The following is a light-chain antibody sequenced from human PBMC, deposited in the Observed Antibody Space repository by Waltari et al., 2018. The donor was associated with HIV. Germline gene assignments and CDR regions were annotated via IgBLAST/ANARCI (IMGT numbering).Light chain of an antibody. CDR2: YDS. CDR3: QVWDTVTDQGV. V-gene: IGLV3-21*04. Sequence: YVLTQPPSVSVAPGKTASLACGGDDLGRKSVHWYQQKPGQAPVLVVYYDSERPSGISERISGSNSGNTATLTISRVEAGDEADYYCQVWDTVTDQGVFGGGTKLTVL. J-gene: IGLJ3*02. CDR1: DLGRKS.